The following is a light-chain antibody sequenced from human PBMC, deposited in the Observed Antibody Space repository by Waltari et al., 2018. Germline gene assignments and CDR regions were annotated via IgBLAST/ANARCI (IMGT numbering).Light chain of an antibody. V-gene: IGLV1-40*01. CDR2: GSS. CDR1: GPNIGDGSA. J-gene: IGLJ3*02. Sequence: QSVLTQPPSVSGAPGQRVTISCTGSGPNIGDGSAVHWYQQVPRAAPKLLIYGSSSRPLGVPDRFFGSTSGTSASLAITGLQAEDEAVYYCQSYDTTLSVVFGGGTKLTVL. CDR3: QSYDTTLSVV.